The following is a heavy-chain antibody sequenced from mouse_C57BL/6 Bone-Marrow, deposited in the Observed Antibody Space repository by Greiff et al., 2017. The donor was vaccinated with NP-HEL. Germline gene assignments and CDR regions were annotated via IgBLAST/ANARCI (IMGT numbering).Heavy chain of an antibody. CDR2: IDPADGDT. CDR3: TPLYCYGSKGY. Sequence: VQLQQSGAELVRPGASVKLSCTASGFNITDDYMHWVKQRPEQGLEWIGWIDPADGDTEYASKFQGKATITADTSSNTAYLQLSSLTSEDTAVYYCTPLYCYGSKGYWGQGTTLTVSS. V-gene: IGHV14-4*01. CDR1: GFNITDDY. J-gene: IGHJ2*01. D-gene: IGHD1-1*01.